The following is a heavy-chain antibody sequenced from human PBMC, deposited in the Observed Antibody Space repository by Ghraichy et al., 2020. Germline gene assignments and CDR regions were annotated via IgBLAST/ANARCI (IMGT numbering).Heavy chain of an antibody. J-gene: IGHJ5*02. V-gene: IGHV3-23*01. CDR2: ISANGGST. Sequence: GGSLRLSCAASGFTFSSYVMSWVRQAPGKGLEWVSSISANGGSTYYADSVKGRFIISRDNSKDTLYLLMNSVRAEDAATYYCAKAWGYCSGGTCPSYNWFDPWGRGTLVTVSS. CDR1: GFTFSSYV. D-gene: IGHD2-15*01. CDR3: AKAWGYCSGGTCPSYNWFDP.